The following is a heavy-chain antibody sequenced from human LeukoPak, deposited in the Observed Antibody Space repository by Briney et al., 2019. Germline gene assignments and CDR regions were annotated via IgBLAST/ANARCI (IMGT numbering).Heavy chain of an antibody. Sequence: GGSLRLSCAASGFNFSSYEMNWVRQAPGKGLEWLSYISSNGYTIYYADSVKGRFTISRDNAKNSLYLQMNSLRAEDTAVYYCARLRIQLFDPWGQGTLVTVSS. V-gene: IGHV3-48*03. J-gene: IGHJ5*02. CDR2: ISSNGYTI. D-gene: IGHD5-18*01. CDR1: GFNFSSYE. CDR3: ARLRIQLFDP.